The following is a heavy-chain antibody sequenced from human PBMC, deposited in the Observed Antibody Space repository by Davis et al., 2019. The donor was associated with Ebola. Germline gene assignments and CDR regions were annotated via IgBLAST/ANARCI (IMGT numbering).Heavy chain of an antibody. V-gene: IGHV3-7*03. D-gene: IGHD3-16*02. CDR1: GFTFSSFW. CDR2: IKEDGSDK. Sequence: GESLKISCAASGFTFSSFWMSWVRQAPGKGLEWVANIKEDGSDKNYVDSVKGRFTISRDNSKNTLYLQMNSLRAEDTAVYYCAKLNDYVWGSYRYTHFDYWGQGTLVTVSS. CDR3: AKLNDYVWGSYRYTHFDY. J-gene: IGHJ4*02.